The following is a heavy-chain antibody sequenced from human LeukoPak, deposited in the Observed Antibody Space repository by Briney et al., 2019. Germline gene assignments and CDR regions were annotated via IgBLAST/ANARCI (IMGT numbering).Heavy chain of an antibody. Sequence: GGSLRLSCAASGFSFSGSEMHWVRQAAGKGLEWVGRIRSKANSYATAYATSVKGRLTISRDDSKNTAYLQMNSLKTEDTAVYYCTRGREYTYGIDYWGQGTLVTVSS. J-gene: IGHJ4*02. CDR1: GFSFSGSE. V-gene: IGHV3-73*01. D-gene: IGHD5-18*01. CDR3: TRGREYTYGIDY. CDR2: IRSKANSYAT.